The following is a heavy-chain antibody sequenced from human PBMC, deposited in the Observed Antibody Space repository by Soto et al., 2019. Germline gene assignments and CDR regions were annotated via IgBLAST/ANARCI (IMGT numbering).Heavy chain of an antibody. J-gene: IGHJ5*02. Sequence: TLSLTCAVYGGSFSGYYWSWIRQPPGKGLEWIGEINHSGSTNYNPSLKSRVTISVDTSKNQFSLKLSSVTAADTAVYYCARGLAAAGNWFDPWGQGTLVTV. CDR3: ARGLAAAGNWFDP. D-gene: IGHD6-13*01. V-gene: IGHV4-34*01. CDR2: INHSGST. CDR1: GGSFSGYY.